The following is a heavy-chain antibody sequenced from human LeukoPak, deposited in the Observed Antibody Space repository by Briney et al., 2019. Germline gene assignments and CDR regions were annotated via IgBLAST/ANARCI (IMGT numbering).Heavy chain of an antibody. J-gene: IGHJ3*02. D-gene: IGHD3-22*01. CDR1: GGTFSSNA. CDR2: IIPIFGTA. V-gene: IGHV1-69*05. Sequence: ASVKVSRKASGGTFSSNAISWVRQAPGQGLEWMGGIIPIFGTANYAQKFQGRVTITTDESTSTAYMELSSLRSEDTAVYYCARAYDSSALGAFDIWGQGTMVTVSS. CDR3: ARAYDSSALGAFDI.